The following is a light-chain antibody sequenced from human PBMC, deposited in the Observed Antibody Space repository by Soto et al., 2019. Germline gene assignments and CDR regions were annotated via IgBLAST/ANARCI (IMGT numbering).Light chain of an antibody. J-gene: IGKJ4*01. CDR3: QQDDTSPRT. V-gene: IGKV3-20*01. Sequence: EIVLTQSPGTLSLSPGERATLSCRASQSVSSTYLAWYLQKPGQAPRLLVYGASNSATGIPDRFSGSGSGPYFTLTISRMEPEDFAVYYCQQDDTSPRTFGGGTMVESK. CDR2: GAS. CDR1: QSVSSTY.